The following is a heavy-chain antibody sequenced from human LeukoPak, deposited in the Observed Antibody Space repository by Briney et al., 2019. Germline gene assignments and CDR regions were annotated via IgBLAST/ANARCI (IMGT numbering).Heavy chain of an antibody. V-gene: IGHV3-9*01. CDR3: AKDRVLSYCSGGSWPLVYYGMDV. Sequence: HAGRSLRLSCGACVFPFEDYAMHWVPGARGKGVERVQGISWCRGRIGYAHCVRRRFTISTDNGKISMYRQMTSLRPEVTALCYRAKDRVLSYCSGGSWPLVYYGMDVWGQAATVTVS. CDR2: ISWCRGRI. D-gene: IGHD2-15*01. J-gene: IGHJ6*02. CDR1: VFPFEDYA.